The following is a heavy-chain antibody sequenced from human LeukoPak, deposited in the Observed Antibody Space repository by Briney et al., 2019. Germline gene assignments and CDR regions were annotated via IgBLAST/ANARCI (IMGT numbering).Heavy chain of an antibody. V-gene: IGHV3-30*18. D-gene: IGHD3-10*01. CDR2: ISYEGGTQ. Sequence: PGMSLRLSCAASGVTLSSYGMHWVRQAPGKGLEWVAVISYEGGTQHYADSVKGRFIISRDKPRNTLYLQMNILRTGDTAVFYCAKEGTPQVSTWYDLWGQGTQVIVSS. CDR1: GVTLSSYG. CDR3: AKEGTPQVSTWYDL. J-gene: IGHJ5*02.